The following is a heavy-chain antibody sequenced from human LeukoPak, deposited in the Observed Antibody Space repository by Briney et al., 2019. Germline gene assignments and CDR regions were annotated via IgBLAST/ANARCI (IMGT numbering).Heavy chain of an antibody. D-gene: IGHD4-23*01. CDR2: IYYSGST. CDR1: GGSISSYY. Sequence: SETLSLTCTVSGGSISSYYWSWIRQPPGKGLEWIGYIYYSGSTNYNPSLKSRVTISVDMSKNQFSLKLSSVTAADTAVYYCARCKTPDGYYGMDVWGQGTTVTVSS. J-gene: IGHJ6*02. V-gene: IGHV4-59*08. CDR3: ARCKTPDGYYGMDV.